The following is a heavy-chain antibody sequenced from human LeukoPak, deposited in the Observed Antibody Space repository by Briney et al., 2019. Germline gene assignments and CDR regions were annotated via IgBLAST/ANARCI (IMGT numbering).Heavy chain of an antibody. J-gene: IGHJ4*02. CDR2: INHSGST. CDR3: ARSGDRIDFDY. Sequence: SETLSLTCAVYGGSLSGYHWSWIRQPPGKGLEWIGEINHSGSTNYNPSLKSRVTISVDTSKNQFSLKLSSVTAADTAVYYCARSGDRIDFDYWGQGTLVTVSS. CDR1: GGSLSGYH. V-gene: IGHV4-34*01. D-gene: IGHD1-14*01.